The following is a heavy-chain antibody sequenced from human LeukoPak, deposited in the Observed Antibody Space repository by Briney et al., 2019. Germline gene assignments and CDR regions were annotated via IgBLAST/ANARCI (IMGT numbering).Heavy chain of an antibody. J-gene: IGHJ3*02. Sequence: GGSLRLSCAASGFTVSSNYMSWVRQAPGKGLEWVSLIYTGGGTYYADSVKGRFTISRDNSKNTLYLQMNGLRADDTAVYYCARSITMIVVVIDSDAFDIWGQGTMVTVSS. CDR3: ARSITMIVVVIDSDAFDI. CDR2: IYTGGGT. V-gene: IGHV3-53*01. D-gene: IGHD3-22*01. CDR1: GFTVSSNY.